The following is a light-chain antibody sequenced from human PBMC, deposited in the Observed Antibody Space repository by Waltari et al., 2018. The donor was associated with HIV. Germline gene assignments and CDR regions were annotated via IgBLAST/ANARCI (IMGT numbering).Light chain of an antibody. CDR2: EVN. J-gene: IGLJ3*02. CDR3: SSYTTSSTWV. V-gene: IGLV2-14*01. CDR1: SSDVGGYNY. Sequence: QSALTQPASVSGSPGQSITISCTGTSSDVGGYNYVSWYQQHPDKAPKLVIFEVNKRPSGVSNRFSGSKSGNTASLTISGLQAEDEADYYCSSYTTSSTWVFGGGTKLTVL.